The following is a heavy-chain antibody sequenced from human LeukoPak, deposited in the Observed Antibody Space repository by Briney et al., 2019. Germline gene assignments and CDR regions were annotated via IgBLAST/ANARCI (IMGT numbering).Heavy chain of an antibody. D-gene: IGHD4-17*01. CDR3: ARDRTTVTTGYYGMDV. Sequence: ASVKVSCKASGYTFTGYYMHWVRQAPGQGLEWMGWINPNTGVTNYAQKFQGRVTLTRDTSIITAYMELTRLRSDDTAMYYCARDRTTVTTGYYGMDVWGQGTTLAVSS. V-gene: IGHV1-2*02. CDR2: INPNTGVT. CDR1: GYTFTGYY. J-gene: IGHJ6*02.